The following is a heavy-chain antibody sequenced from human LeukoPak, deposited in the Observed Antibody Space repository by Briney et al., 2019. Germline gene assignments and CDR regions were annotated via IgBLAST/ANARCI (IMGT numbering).Heavy chain of an antibody. CDR1: GFTFSSYW. Sequence: PGGSLRLSCAASGFTFSSYWMHWVRQAPGKGLVWVSRIKSDGSSTSYADSVKGRFTISRDNSKNTLYLQMNSLRAEDTALYYCARDRAPIGWYSGSYRESNYFDYWGQGTLVTVSS. J-gene: IGHJ4*02. CDR2: IKSDGSST. D-gene: IGHD1-26*01. CDR3: ARDRAPIGWYSGSYRESNYFDY. V-gene: IGHV3-74*01.